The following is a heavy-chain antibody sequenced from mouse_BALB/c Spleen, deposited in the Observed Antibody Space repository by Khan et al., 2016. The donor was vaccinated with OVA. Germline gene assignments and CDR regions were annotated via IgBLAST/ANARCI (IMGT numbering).Heavy chain of an antibody. CDR2: ISYSGST. D-gene: IGHD1-1*01. CDR1: GYSITSGYA. CDR3: ARKNYYGYAMDY. J-gene: IGHJ4*01. V-gene: IGHV3-2*02. Sequence: VQLKESGPGLVKPSQSLPLTCTVTGYSITSGYAWNWIRQFPGNKLEWMGYISYSGSTSYNPSLRSRISITRDTSKNQFFLQLNSVTTEDTATYYCARKNYYGYAMDYWGQGTSVTVSS.